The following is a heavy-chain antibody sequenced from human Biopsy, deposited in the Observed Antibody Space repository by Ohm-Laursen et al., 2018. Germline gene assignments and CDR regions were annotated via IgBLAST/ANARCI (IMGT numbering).Heavy chain of an antibody. CDR2: KFYRGTT. J-gene: IGHJ4*02. CDR3: ARLARRGNIIFFDY. CDR1: GDSVSNNF. V-gene: IGHV4-59*08. Sequence: GTLSLTWTVSGDSVSNNFWTWIRQPPGKTLEWIAYKFYRGTTTYNPSLRGRVIVSVDPPKSQISLKLTSVTASDTAIYYCARLARRGNIIFFDYWGQGTLVAVSS. D-gene: IGHD1-26*01.